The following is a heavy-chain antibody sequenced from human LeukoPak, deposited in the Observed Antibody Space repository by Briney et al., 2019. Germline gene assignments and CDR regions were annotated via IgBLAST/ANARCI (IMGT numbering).Heavy chain of an antibody. Sequence: GGSLRLSCAASGFTFSSYAMHWVRQAPGKGLEWVAVISYDGSNKYYADSVKGRFTISRDNSKNTLYLQMNSLRAEDTAVYYCARAWGLNWNDELFDYWGQGTLVTVSS. J-gene: IGHJ4*02. V-gene: IGHV3-30-3*01. CDR1: GFTFSSYA. D-gene: IGHD1-1*01. CDR2: ISYDGSNK. CDR3: ARAWGLNWNDELFDY.